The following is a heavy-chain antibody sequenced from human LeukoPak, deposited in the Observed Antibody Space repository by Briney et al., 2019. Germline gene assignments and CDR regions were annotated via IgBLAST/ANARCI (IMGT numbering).Heavy chain of an antibody. CDR2: IYHSGST. Sequence: PSQTLSLTCAVSGGSISSGGYSWSWIRQPPGKGLEWIGYIYHSGSTYYNPSLKSRVTISVDGSKNQFSLKLSSVTAADTAVYYCARALLYPQGFDPWGQGTLVTVSS. D-gene: IGHD2-15*01. J-gene: IGHJ5*02. CDR1: GGSISSGGYS. CDR3: ARALLYPQGFDP. V-gene: IGHV4-30-2*01.